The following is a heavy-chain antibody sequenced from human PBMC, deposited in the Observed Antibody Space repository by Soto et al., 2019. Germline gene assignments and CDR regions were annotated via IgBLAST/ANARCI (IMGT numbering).Heavy chain of an antibody. D-gene: IGHD7-27*01. CDR2: INPNSGGT. CDR1: GYTFTGYY. Sequence: ASVKVSCKASGYTFTGYYXXWVRQAPGQGLEWMGWINPNSGGTNYAQKFQGRVTMTRDTSISTAYMELSRLRSDDTAVYYCARGLYWGSLANLDYWGQGTQVTVSS. CDR3: ARGLYWGSLANLDY. V-gene: IGHV1-2*02. J-gene: IGHJ4*02.